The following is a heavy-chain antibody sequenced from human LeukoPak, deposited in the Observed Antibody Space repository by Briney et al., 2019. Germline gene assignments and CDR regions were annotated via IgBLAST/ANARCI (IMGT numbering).Heavy chain of an antibody. Sequence: SETLSLTCAVYGGSFSGYYWSWIRQPPGKGLEWIGEINHSGSTNYNPSLKSRVTISVDTSKNQVSLKLTSVTAADTAVFYCARXXVVXAIXTLNWIDPWGQGALVTVSS. D-gene: IGHD2-21*01. J-gene: IGHJ5*02. V-gene: IGHV4-34*01. CDR1: GGSFSGYY. CDR2: INHSGST. CDR3: ARXXVVXAIXTLNWIDP.